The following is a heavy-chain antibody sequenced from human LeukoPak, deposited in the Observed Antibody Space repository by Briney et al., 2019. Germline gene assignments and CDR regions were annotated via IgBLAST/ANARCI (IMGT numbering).Heavy chain of an antibody. V-gene: IGHV4-39*01. Sequence: SETLSLTCNVSGDYITTTNYYWAWIRQPPGKGLEWIASVFYIGTTYYNPSLKSRVTISMDTSRKQISLRLTSVTATDTAIYYCARRSRLYRHETTGYHDSWGQGTLVTVSS. CDR3: ARRSRLYRHETTGYHDS. J-gene: IGHJ4*02. D-gene: IGHD3-9*01. CDR1: GDYITTTNYY. CDR2: VFYIGTT.